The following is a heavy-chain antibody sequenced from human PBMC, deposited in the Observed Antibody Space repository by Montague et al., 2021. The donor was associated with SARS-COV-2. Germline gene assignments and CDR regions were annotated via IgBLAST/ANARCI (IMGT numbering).Heavy chain of an antibody. CDR2: TYYRSQWYN. D-gene: IGHD6-6*01. CDR1: GDSVSTHSGD. V-gene: IGHV6-1*01. J-gene: IGHJ6*02. CDR3: ARMAVAPRPGAYYGMDV. Sequence: CAISGDSVSTHSGDWVWMRQSPSRGLEWLGRTYYRSQWYNDYAVSLKTRITITPDTFENLFSLQLRSVTPDDTAVYYCARMAVAPRPGAYYGMDVWGQGTTVTVSS.